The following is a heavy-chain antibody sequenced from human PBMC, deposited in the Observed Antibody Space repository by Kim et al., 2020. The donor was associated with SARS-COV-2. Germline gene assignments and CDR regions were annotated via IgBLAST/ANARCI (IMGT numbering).Heavy chain of an antibody. J-gene: IGHJ4*02. CDR3: ARDNGDYYDSSGYYSTIDY. Sequence: SVKVSCKASGGTFSSYTISWVRQAPGQGLEWMGRIIPILGIANYAQKFQGRVTITADKSTSTAYMELSSLRSEDTAVYYCARDNGDYYDSSGYYSTIDYWGQGTLVTVSS. D-gene: IGHD3-22*01. V-gene: IGHV1-69*04. CDR2: IIPILGIA. CDR1: GGTFSSYT.